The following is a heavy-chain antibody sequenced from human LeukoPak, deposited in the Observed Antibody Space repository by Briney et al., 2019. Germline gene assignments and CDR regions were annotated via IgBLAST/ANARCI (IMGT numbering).Heavy chain of an antibody. V-gene: IGHV4-39*07. CDR2: IYYSGST. CDR3: ARDMSQQQLSLDAFDI. D-gene: IGHD6-13*01. CDR1: GGSISSSSYY. J-gene: IGHJ3*02. Sequence: SETLSLTCTVSGGSISSSSYYWGWIRQPPGKGLEWIGSIYYSGSTYYNPSLKSRVTISVDTSKNQFSLKLSSVTAADTAVYYCARDMSQQQLSLDAFDIWGQGTMGTVSS.